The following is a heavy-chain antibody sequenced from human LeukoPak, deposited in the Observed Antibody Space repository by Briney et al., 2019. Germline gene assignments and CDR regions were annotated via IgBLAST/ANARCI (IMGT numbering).Heavy chain of an antibody. CDR3: ARAIAATGTSY. CDR1: GFTFSSYW. J-gene: IGHJ4*02. Sequence: GESLRLXCAASGFTFSSYWMHWVRRAPGKGLVWVSRINSDGSSTNYADSVKGRFTISRDNAKNTLYLQMNSLRAEDTAMYYCARAIAATGTSYWGQGTLVTVSS. D-gene: IGHD6-13*01. V-gene: IGHV3-74*01. CDR2: INSDGSST.